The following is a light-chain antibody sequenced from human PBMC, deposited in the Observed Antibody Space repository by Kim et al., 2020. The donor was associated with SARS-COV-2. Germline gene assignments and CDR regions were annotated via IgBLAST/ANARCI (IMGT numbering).Light chain of an antibody. CDR3: QQYNSYTWT. J-gene: IGKJ1*01. CDR2: KAS. V-gene: IGKV1-5*03. CDR1: QSISSW. Sequence: SSVGDRDTITCRASQSISSWLAWYQHKPGKAPKLLIYKASSLESGVQSRFSGSGSGTEFTLTISSLQPDDFATYYCQQYNSYTWTFGQGTKVDIK.